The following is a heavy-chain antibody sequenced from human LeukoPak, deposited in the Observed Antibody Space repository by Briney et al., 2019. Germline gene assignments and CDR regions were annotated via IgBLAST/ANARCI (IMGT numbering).Heavy chain of an antibody. V-gene: IGHV3-21*01. D-gene: IGHD4-17*01. J-gene: IGHJ4*02. CDR3: ARDRATVTAWLPDS. CDR2: ITSSSSYI. Sequence: AGGSLRLSCAASGFSFSSYGMNWARQAPGKGLEWLSSITSSSSYIYYADSVKGRFTVSRDNAKNSLYLQMSSLRAEDTAVYYCARDRATVTAWLPDSWGQGTLVTVSS. CDR1: GFSFSSYG.